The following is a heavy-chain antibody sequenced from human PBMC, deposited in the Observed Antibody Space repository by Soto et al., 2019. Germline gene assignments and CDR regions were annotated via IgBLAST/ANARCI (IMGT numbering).Heavy chain of an antibody. J-gene: IGHJ4*01. CDR1: GFSVSSNY. Sequence: EVQLVESGGGLVQPGGSLRLSCVASGFSVSSNYMTWVRRALGKGLEWVSVLYSGGDTYYADSVKGRFIISRDNSKNTLYLQTNTLTGQDTAVYYCATVWSRHHYNYYWGQGTLVTVSS. V-gene: IGHV3-66*01. D-gene: IGHD1-1*01. CDR3: ATVWSRHHYNYY. CDR2: LYSGGDT.